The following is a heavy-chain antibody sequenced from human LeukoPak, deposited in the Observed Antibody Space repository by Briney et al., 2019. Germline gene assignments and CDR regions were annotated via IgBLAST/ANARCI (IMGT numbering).Heavy chain of an antibody. Sequence: SETLSLTCTVSGGSISSYYWSWIRQPAGKGLEWIGRIYTSGSTNYNPSLKSRVTMSVDTSKNQFSLKLSSVTAADTAVYYCARDRPSGSYYSDAFDIWGQGTMVTVSS. D-gene: IGHD1-26*01. CDR3: ARDRPSGSYYSDAFDI. CDR2: IYTSGST. CDR1: GGSISSYY. J-gene: IGHJ3*02. V-gene: IGHV4-4*07.